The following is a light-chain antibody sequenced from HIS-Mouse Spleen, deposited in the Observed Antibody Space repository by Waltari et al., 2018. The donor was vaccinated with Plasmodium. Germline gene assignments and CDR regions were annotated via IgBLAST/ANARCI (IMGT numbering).Light chain of an antibody. CDR3: QAWDSSTVV. V-gene: IGLV3-1*01. CDR1: NSGDTY. J-gene: IGLJ2*01. Sequence: SYELTQPPSVSVSPGQTASITSSGDNSGDTYACWYQQKPGQSPVLVIYQDSKRPSGIPERFSGSNSGNTATLTISGTQAMDEADYYCQAWDSSTVVFGGGTKLTVL. CDR2: QDS.